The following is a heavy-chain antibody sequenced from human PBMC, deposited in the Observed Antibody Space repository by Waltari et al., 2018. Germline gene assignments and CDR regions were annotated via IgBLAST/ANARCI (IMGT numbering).Heavy chain of an antibody. D-gene: IGHD3-10*02. Sequence: EVQLVESGGGLVQPGGSLRLSCAASGFTFSHHWKNWVRQAPGDGVEWVTEIKYDGSDRYYVDSVKGRFTVSRDNTKSSVYLQMNSLRAENTAMYYCVESSYVFSFCPWGQGTLVSVSS. CDR2: IKYDGSDR. CDR1: GFTFSHHW. J-gene: IGHJ5*02. V-gene: IGHV3-7*01. CDR3: VESSYVFSFCP.